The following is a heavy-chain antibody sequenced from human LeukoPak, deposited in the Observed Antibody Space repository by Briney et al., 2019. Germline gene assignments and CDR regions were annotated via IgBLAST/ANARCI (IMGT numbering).Heavy chain of an antibody. CDR2: IWSDGSKK. J-gene: IGHJ4*02. D-gene: IGHD1-14*01. Sequence: GGSLRLSCVASGFTFSSYGMHWVRQAPGKGLEWVSVIWSDGSKKYYADSVKGRFTISRDNSKNTLYLQMNSLRAEDTAMYYCARDIYGITGVFDYWGQGTLVTVSS. CDR1: GFTFSSYG. V-gene: IGHV3-33*01. CDR3: ARDIYGITGVFDY.